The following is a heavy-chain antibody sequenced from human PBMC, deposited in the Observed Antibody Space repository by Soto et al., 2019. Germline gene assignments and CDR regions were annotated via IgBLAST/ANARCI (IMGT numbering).Heavy chain of an antibody. CDR2: IYYDGSNR. CDR1: GFTFGTYS. J-gene: IGHJ4*01. CDR3: ARAFCTNGVCYYFFDY. Sequence: GGSLRLSCAASGFTFGTYSMHWVRQAPGKGLEWVAVIYYDGSNRYYGDAVKGRFTISRDNSKSTLYLQMSSLRAEDTAVYYCARAFCTNGVCYYFFDYWGHGTLVTVSS. V-gene: IGHV3-33*01. D-gene: IGHD2-8*01.